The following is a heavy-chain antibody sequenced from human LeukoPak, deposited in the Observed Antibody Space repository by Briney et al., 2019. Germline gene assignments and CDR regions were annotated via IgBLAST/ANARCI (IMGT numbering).Heavy chain of an antibody. J-gene: IGHJ5*02. CDR1: GYPFTSYA. D-gene: IGHD2-15*01. V-gene: IGHV7-4-1*02. Sequence: ASVKVSCKASGYPFTSYAMNWVRQAPGQGLEWMGWINASTGNPTYAQGFTGRFVFSLDTSVSTAYVQISSLKAEDTAVYYCARDPSRGTAWGQGTLVTVSS. CDR3: ARDPSRGTA. CDR2: INASTGNP.